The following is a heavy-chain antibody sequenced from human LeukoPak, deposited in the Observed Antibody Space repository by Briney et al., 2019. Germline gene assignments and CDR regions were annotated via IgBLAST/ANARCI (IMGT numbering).Heavy chain of an antibody. CDR1: GFTFSNGW. CDR3: TMEATMYGVVTDY. D-gene: IGHD3-3*01. J-gene: IGHJ4*02. V-gene: IGHV3-15*04. CDR2: IESKADGGTT. Sequence: GGSLRLSCAASGFTFSNGWMTWVRQAPGKGLKWVGRIESKADGGTTDYAAAVKGRFTISRDDSKNMVYLQMSGLKSEDTGVYFCTMEATMYGVVTDYWGQGTLVTVSS.